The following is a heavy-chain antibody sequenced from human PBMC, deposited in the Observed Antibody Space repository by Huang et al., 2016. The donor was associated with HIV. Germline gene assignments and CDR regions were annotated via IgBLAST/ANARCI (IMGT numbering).Heavy chain of an antibody. D-gene: IGHD3-22*01. CDR2: IKHSGTT. Sequence: VQLQHWGASLLKPSETLSLTCAVSGGTFTGYFWGWVRQAPGKGLAWIAEIKHSGTTSYNPALKSRVSMSVDVSNNQFSRSLKSVTAADTAVYFCVRCPGYYFEPSRYFDAFDIWGPGTMVTVS. CDR1: GGTFTGYF. V-gene: IGHV4-34*02. CDR3: VRCPGYYFEPSRYFDAFDI. J-gene: IGHJ3*02.